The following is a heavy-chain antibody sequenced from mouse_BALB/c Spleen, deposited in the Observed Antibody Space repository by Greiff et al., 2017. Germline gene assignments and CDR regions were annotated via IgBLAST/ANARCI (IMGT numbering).Heavy chain of an antibody. CDR1: GDSITSGY. V-gene: IGHV3-8*02. Sequence: EVKLVESGPSLVKPSQTLSLTCSVTGDSITSGYWNWIRKFPGNKLEYMGYISYSGSTYYNPSLKSRISITRDTSKNQYYLQLNSVTTEDTATYYCARPPMISTSYYAMDYWGQGTSVTVSS. D-gene: IGHD2-4*01. CDR2: ISYSGST. J-gene: IGHJ4*01. CDR3: ARPPMISTSYYAMDY.